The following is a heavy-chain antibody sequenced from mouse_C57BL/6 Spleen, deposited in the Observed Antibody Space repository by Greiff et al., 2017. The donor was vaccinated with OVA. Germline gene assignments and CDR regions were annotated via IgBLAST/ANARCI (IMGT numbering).Heavy chain of an antibody. CDR1: GYAFTNYL. J-gene: IGHJ4*01. D-gene: IGHD2-4*01. Sequence: QVQLQQSGAELVRPGTSVKVSCKASGYAFTNYLIEWVKQRPGQGLEWIGVLNPGSGGTNYNEKFKGKATLTADKSSSTAYMQLSSLTSEDSAVYFCARQYYDYDGAMDYWGQGTSVTVSS. V-gene: IGHV1-54*01. CDR3: ARQYYDYDGAMDY. CDR2: LNPGSGGT.